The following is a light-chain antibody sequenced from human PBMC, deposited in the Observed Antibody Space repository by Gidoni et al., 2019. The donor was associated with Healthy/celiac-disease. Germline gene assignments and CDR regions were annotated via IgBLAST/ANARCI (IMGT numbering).Light chain of an antibody. CDR2: GAS. J-gene: IGKJ4*01. Sequence: EIVMTQSPATLSVSPGERATLSFSASQSVSSNLAWYQQKPGQAPRLLIYGASTRATGIPARFSGSGSGTEFTLTISSLQSEDFAVYYCQQYNNWPQITFGGGTKVEIK. CDR1: QSVSSN. V-gene: IGKV3-15*01. CDR3: QQYNNWPQIT.